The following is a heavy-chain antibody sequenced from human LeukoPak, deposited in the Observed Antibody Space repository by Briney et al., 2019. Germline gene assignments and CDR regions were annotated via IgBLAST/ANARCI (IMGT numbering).Heavy chain of an antibody. V-gene: IGHV3-30*18. CDR3: AKANYYGSGTRDAFDI. D-gene: IGHD3-10*01. CDR1: GFTFSSYG. J-gene: IGHJ3*02. Sequence: GRSLRLSCAASGFTFSSYGVHWARQAPGKGLEWVAVLSYDGSNKYYADSVKGRFTISRDNSKNTLYLQMNSLRAEDTAVYYCAKANYYGSGTRDAFDIWGQGTMVTVSS. CDR2: LSYDGSNK.